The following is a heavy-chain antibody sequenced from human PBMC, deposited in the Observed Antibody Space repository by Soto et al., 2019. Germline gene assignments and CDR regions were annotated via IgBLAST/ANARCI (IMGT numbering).Heavy chain of an antibody. J-gene: IGHJ6*02. CDR1: GFSFSNYG. CDR3: ASGPPDLRFLEWLLSDMDV. CDR2: VSYDGSKE. V-gene: IGHV3-30*03. Sequence: QVQLVESGGGVVQPGRSLRLFYAASGFSFSNYGMHWVRQAPGKGLEWVAVVSYDGSKEYYADSVKGRFTISRDNSKNTLYLQMNSLRTEDTAVYHCASGPPDLRFLEWLLSDMDVWGQGTTVTVSS. D-gene: IGHD3-3*01.